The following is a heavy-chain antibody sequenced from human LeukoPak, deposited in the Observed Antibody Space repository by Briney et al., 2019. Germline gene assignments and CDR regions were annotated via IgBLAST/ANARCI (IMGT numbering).Heavy chain of an antibody. V-gene: IGHV3-7*01. CDR2: IKDDGSEK. J-gene: IGHJ4*02. D-gene: IGHD1-1*01. CDR3: ARATRLPDF. CDR1: GFTFSDFW. Sequence: GGCLRLSCAASGFTFSDFWMSWVRQTPGKGLEWVAHIKDDGSEKSYVDSVNGRFIISRDNAKNSLYLDMNSLRAEDTAIYFCARATRLPDFWGQGTLVAVSS.